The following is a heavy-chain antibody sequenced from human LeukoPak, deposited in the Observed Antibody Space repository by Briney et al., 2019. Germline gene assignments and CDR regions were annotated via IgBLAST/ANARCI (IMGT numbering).Heavy chain of an antibody. CDR3: ARSEVVSGWYISFDY. CDR1: GYTFTGYY. D-gene: IGHD6-19*01. V-gene: IGHV1-2*02. J-gene: IGHJ4*02. CDR2: INPNSGGT. Sequence: ASVKVSCKASGYTFTGYYMHWVRQAPGQGLERMGWINPNSGGTNYAQKFQGRVTMTRDTSISTAYMELSRLRSDDTAGYYCARSEVVSGWYISFDYWGQGTLVTVSS.